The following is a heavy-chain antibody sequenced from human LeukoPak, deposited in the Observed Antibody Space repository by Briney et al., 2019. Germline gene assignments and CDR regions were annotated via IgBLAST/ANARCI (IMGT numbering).Heavy chain of an antibody. CDR2: ISGSGGST. J-gene: IGHJ4*02. V-gene: IGHV3-23*01. CDR1: GFTFSSYA. CDR3: ARDPAMQTWLSAYYFDY. Sequence: GGSLRLSCAASGFTFSSYAMSWVRQAPGKGLEWVSAISGSGGSTYYADSVKGRFTISRDNSKNTLYLQMNSLRAEDTAVYYCARDPAMQTWLSAYYFDYWGQGTQVSVSS. D-gene: IGHD3-22*01.